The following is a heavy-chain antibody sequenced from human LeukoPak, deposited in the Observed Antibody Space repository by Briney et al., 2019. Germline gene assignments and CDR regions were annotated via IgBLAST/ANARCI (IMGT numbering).Heavy chain of an antibody. CDR1: GYTFTGYY. V-gene: IGHV1-2*02. CDR2: INPNSGGT. J-gene: IGHJ4*02. CDR3: ARDLEHSGSYYSTFDY. D-gene: IGHD1-26*01. Sequence: ASVKVSCKASGYTFTGYYMHWVRQAPGQGLEWMGWINPNSGGTNYAQKFQGRVTMTRDTSISTAYMELSRLRSDDTAVYYCARDLEHSGSYYSTFDYWGQGTLVTVSS.